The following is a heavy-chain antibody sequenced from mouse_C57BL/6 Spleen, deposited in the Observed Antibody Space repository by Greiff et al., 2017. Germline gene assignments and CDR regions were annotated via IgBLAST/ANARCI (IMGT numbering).Heavy chain of an antibody. J-gene: IGHJ3*01. CDR3: ARSGGFSWFAY. Sequence: QVQLQQPGAELVMPGASVKLSCKASGYTFTSYWMHWVKQRPGQGLEWIGEIDPSDSYTNYNQKFKGKSTLTVDKSSSTAYMQLRSLTSEDSAVYYCARSGGFSWFAYWGQGTLVTVSA. CDR1: GYTFTSYW. CDR2: IDPSDSYT. V-gene: IGHV1-69*01.